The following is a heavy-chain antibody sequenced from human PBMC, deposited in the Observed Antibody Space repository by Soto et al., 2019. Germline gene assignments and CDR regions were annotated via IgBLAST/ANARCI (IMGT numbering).Heavy chain of an antibody. CDR1: GGSISSGGYS. Sequence: QLQLQESGSGLVKPSQTLSLTCAVSGGSISSGGYSWSWIRQPPGKGLEWIGYIYHSGSTYYNPSLKSRVTISVDRSKNQFSLKLSSVTAADTAVYYCARGRRSLRGYSYGSLFDYWGQGTLVTVSS. J-gene: IGHJ4*02. CDR2: IYHSGST. CDR3: ARGRRSLRGYSYGSLFDY. D-gene: IGHD5-18*01. V-gene: IGHV4-30-2*01.